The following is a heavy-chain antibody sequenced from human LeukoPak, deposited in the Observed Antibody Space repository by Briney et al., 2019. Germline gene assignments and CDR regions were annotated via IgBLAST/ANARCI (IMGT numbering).Heavy chain of an antibody. CDR1: GGSFSGYY. CDR3: ARADYGDFLFDY. CDR2: INHSGST. V-gene: IGHV4-34*01. D-gene: IGHD4-17*01. J-gene: IGHJ4*02. Sequence: SETLSLTCAVYGGSFSGYYWSWIRQPPGKGLEWIGEINHSGSTNYNPSLKSRVTISVDTSKNQFSLKLSSVTAADTAVYYCARADYGDFLFDYWGQGTLVTVSS.